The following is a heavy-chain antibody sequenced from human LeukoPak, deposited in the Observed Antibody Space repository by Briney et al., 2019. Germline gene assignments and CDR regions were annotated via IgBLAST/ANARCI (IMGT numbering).Heavy chain of an antibody. CDR1: GDSISSYY. CDR2: IYYSGSA. J-gene: IGHJ4*02. CDR3: ARHSRGYYDFDY. V-gene: IGHV4-59*08. Sequence: SETLSLTCTVSGDSISSYYWSWLRQPPGKGLEWIGYIYYSGSANYNPSLKSRVTISVDTSKNHFSLKLSSVTAADTAVYYCARHSRGYYDFDYWGQGTLVTVSS. D-gene: IGHD1-26*01.